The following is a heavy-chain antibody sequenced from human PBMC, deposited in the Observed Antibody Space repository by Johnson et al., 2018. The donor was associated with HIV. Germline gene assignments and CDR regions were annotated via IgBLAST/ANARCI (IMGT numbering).Heavy chain of an antibody. CDR1: GFIFSNYA. CDR3: ATTFCTSCSVGKFGTFDI. CDR2: ISGGG. V-gene: IGHV3-23*01. J-gene: IGHJ3*02. D-gene: IGHD2-2*01. Sequence: VQLMESGGGVVQPGMSLRLSCAASGFIFSNYAMTWVRQAPGKGLEWVSSISGGGDSVKGRVTISRDNSKNSLYLQMNSLRAEDTAVYYCATTFCTSCSVGKFGTFDIWGQGTMVTVSS.